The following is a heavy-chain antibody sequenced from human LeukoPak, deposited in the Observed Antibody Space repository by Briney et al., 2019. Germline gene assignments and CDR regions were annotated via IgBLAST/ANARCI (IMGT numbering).Heavy chain of an antibody. D-gene: IGHD3-10*01. J-gene: IGHJ5*02. CDR3: ARVPFPGSGTRRGNNWFDP. V-gene: IGHV3-21*01. CDR2: ISSSSRYK. Sequence: GGSLRLSCAPSGFTFSSYSMNWGREAPGKGGGWVSSISSSSRYKYSADSVKGRFTISRDNAKNSLYLQMNSLSAEDTAVYYCARVPFPGSGTRRGNNWFDPWGQGTLVTVSS. CDR1: GFTFSSYS.